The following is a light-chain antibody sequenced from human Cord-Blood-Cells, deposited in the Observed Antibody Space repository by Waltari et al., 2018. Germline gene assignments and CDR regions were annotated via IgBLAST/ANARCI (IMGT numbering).Light chain of an antibody. CDR3: SSYTSSSTFNWV. J-gene: IGLJ3*02. Sequence: QSALTQPASASGSPGQSITISCPGPSSDVGGYNYVSWYQQDPGKTPKLMIYDVSKRPSGVSNRFSGSKSGNTASLTISGLQAEDEADYYCSSYTSSSTFNWVFGGGTKLTVL. V-gene: IGLV2-14*01. CDR1: SSDVGGYNY. CDR2: DVS.